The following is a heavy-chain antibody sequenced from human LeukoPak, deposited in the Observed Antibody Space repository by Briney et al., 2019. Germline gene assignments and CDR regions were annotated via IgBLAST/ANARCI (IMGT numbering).Heavy chain of an antibody. CDR2: INHSGST. CDR1: GGSFSGYY. CDR3: ARGALKNYDFWKGFDP. V-gene: IGHV4-34*01. D-gene: IGHD3-3*01. Sequence: PSETLSLTCAVYGGSFSGYYWSWIRQPPGKGLEWIGEINHSGSTNYNPSLKSRVTISVDTSKNQFSLKLSSVTAADTAVYYCARGALKNYDFWKGFDPWGQGTLVTVSS. J-gene: IGHJ5*02.